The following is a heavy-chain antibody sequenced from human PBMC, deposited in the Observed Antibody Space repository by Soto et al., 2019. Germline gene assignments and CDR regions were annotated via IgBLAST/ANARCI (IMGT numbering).Heavy chain of an antibody. V-gene: IGHV4-4*02. J-gene: IGHJ4*02. CDR3: ARAWSGSYSDY. Sequence: QVQLQESGPGLVKPSGTLSLTCAVSGDSISSSNWWTWVRQPPGKGLEWIGEIYHSGRTNYNPSLTSRVTISVDKSKNQFSLRLISVTAAARAVYYCARAWSGSYSDYWGQGTLVTVSS. CDR2: IYHSGRT. CDR1: GDSISSSNW. D-gene: IGHD1-26*01.